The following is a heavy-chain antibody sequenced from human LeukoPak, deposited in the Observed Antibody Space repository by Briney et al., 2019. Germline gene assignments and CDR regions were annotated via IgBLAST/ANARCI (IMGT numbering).Heavy chain of an antibody. D-gene: IGHD2-15*01. Sequence: GGSLRLSCAASGFTFSSYGMHWVRQAPGKGLEWVAVISYDGSNKYYADSVKGRFTISRDNSKNTLYLQMNSLRAEDTAVYYCARDLRYCSGGSCYDQNYYYYYGMDVWGQGTTVTVSS. V-gene: IGHV3-30*03. CDR2: ISYDGSNK. J-gene: IGHJ6*02. CDR1: GFTFSSYG. CDR3: ARDLRYCSGGSCYDQNYYYYYGMDV.